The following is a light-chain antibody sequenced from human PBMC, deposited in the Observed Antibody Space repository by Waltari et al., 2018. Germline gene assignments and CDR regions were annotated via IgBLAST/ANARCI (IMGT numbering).Light chain of an antibody. Sequence: EIVLTQSPGTLSLSPGERATLSCRASQNVSGDYLAWYQQKPGQAPRLIIFDTSKRATGIPDRFSGSGSGTDFTVTISRLEPEDFAVYYCQQYGASPFTFGPGTKVDFK. V-gene: IGKV3-20*01. J-gene: IGKJ3*01. CDR3: QQYGASPFT. CDR2: DTS. CDR1: QNVSGDY.